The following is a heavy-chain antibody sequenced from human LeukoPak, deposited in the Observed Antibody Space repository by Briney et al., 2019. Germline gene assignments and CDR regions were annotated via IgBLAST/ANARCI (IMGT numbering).Heavy chain of an antibody. V-gene: IGHV1-46*01. CDR3: ARDRAYDMGPLSRDYYMDV. CDR1: GYTFTSYY. J-gene: IGHJ6*03. D-gene: IGHD3-9*01. CDR2: INPSGGGT. Sequence: ASVKVSCKASGYTFTSYYMHWVRQAPGQGPEWMGIINPSGGGTSYAQKFQGRVTLTRDTSTSTAYMELSSLRSEDTAVYYCARDRAYDMGPLSRDYYMDVWGKGTTVTVSS.